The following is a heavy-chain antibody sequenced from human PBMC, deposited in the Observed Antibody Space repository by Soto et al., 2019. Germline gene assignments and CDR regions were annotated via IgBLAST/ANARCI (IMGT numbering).Heavy chain of an antibody. CDR2: ISAYNGNT. CDR3: AREAVAGTRYYYYGMDV. CDR1: GYTFTSYG. Sequence: QVQLVQSGAEVKKPGASVKFSCKASGYTFTSYGISWVRQAPGQGLEWMGWISAYNGNTNYAQKLQGRVTMTTDTSKSRAYSELWSLGSDATAVYYCAREAVAGTRYYYYGMDVWYQGTTVSVSS. J-gene: IGHJ6*02. D-gene: IGHD6-19*01. V-gene: IGHV1-18*01.